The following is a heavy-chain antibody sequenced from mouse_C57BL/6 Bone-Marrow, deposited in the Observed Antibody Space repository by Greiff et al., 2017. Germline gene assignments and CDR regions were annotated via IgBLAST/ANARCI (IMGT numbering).Heavy chain of an antibody. D-gene: IGHD2-4*01. Sequence: EVKLVESGGGLVQPGGSLKLSCAASGFTFSDYYMYWVRQTPEKRLEWVAYISNGGGSTYYPDTVKGRFTLSRDNAKNTLYLQMSRLKSEDTAMYYCARYDYDEAYWGQGTLVTVSA. CDR2: ISNGGGST. CDR1: GFTFSDYY. CDR3: ARYDYDEAY. J-gene: IGHJ3*01. V-gene: IGHV5-12*01.